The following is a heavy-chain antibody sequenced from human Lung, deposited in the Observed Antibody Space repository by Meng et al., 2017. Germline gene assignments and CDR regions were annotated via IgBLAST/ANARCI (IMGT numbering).Heavy chain of an antibody. V-gene: IGHV3-23*04. CDR3: AKLLVTAILGLDY. D-gene: IGHD2-21*02. CDR1: GFTFSSYA. J-gene: IGHJ4*02. Sequence: GLLGESGGGLVQPGGSLRVSCADSGFTFSSYAMSWVRQAPGKGLEWVSAISGSGGSTYYADSVKGRFTISRDNSKNTLYLQMTSLRAEDTAVYYCAKLLVTAILGLDYWGQGTLVTVSS. CDR2: ISGSGGST.